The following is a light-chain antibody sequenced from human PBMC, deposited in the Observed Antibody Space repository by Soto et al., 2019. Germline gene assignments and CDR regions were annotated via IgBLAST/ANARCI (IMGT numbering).Light chain of an antibody. CDR1: QSLRFHNGITY. CDR2: EVS. J-gene: IGKJ4*01. V-gene: IGKV2-30*01. Sequence: EVVLTQSPLFLPVTLGQPASVSCRSSQSLRFHNGITYLTWFHQRPGQPPRRPIYEVSGRDSGVPDRVSGSGSDTDFTLSISRVEPEDVGLFYCMQGTHWPLTFGGGNRVEIK. CDR3: MQGTHWPLT.